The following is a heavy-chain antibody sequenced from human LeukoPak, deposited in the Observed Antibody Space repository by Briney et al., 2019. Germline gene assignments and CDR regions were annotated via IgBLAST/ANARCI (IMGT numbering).Heavy chain of an antibody. J-gene: IGHJ4*02. Sequence: GGSLRLSCVASGFTFSSYGMHWARQAPGKGLEWVAVIWYDGSNKYYADSVKGRFTISRDNSKNTLYLQMNSLRAEDTAVYYCARSDSSGWYLVYFDYWGQGTLVTVSS. CDR2: IWYDGSNK. V-gene: IGHV3-33*01. D-gene: IGHD6-13*01. CDR3: ARSDSSGWYLVYFDY. CDR1: GFTFSSYG.